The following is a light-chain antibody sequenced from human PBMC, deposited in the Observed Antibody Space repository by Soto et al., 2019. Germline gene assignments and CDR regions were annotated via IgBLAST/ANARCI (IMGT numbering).Light chain of an antibody. CDR3: QQYNNYATWT. CDR1: QSISSY. CDR2: AAS. J-gene: IGKJ1*01. Sequence: DIQMTQSPSSLSASVGDRVTITCRASQSISSYLNWYQQKPGKAPNLLIYAASSLQGGVPSRFSGSGSGTDFTLTISSLQPDDFATYYCQQYNNYATWTFGQGTKVEIK. V-gene: IGKV1-39*01.